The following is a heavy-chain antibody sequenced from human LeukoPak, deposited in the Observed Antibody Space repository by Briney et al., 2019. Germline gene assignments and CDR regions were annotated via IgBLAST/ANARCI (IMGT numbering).Heavy chain of an antibody. D-gene: IGHD3-9*01. J-gene: IGHJ4*02. CDR3: ARDQEYYDILTGYYFSPFDY. CDR2: ISSSSSYI. V-gene: IGHV3-21*01. Sequence: GGSLRLSCAASGFTFSSHSMNWVRQAPGKGLEWVSSISSSSSYIYYADSVKGRFTISRDNAENSLYLQMNSLRAEDTAVYYCARDQEYYDILTGYYFSPFDYWGQGTLVTVSS. CDR1: GFTFSSHS.